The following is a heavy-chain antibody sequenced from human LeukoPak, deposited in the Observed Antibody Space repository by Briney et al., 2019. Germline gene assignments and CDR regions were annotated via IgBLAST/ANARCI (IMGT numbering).Heavy chain of an antibody. V-gene: IGHV3-30*04. CDR2: ISYDGSNK. CDR1: GFTFSSYA. J-gene: IGHJ4*02. CDR3: ARDRAFYSHYGSFDY. D-gene: IGHD4-11*01. Sequence: GGSLRLSCAASGFTFSSYAMHWVRQAPGKGLEWVAVISYDGSNKYYADSVKGRFTISRDNSKNTLYLQMNSLRAEDTAVYYCARDRAFYSHYGSFDYWGQGTLVSVSS.